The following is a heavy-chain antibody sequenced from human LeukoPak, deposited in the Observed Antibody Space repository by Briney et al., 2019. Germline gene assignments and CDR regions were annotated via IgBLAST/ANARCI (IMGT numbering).Heavy chain of an antibody. D-gene: IGHD3-22*01. Sequence: PGRSLRLSCAASGFTFSSYGMHWVRQAPGKGLEWVAVIWYDGSNTYYADSVKGRFTISRDNSKNTLYLQMNSLRAEDTAVYYCARGRYYYDSSGYPPLDYWGQGTLVTVSS. J-gene: IGHJ4*02. V-gene: IGHV3-33*01. CDR1: GFTFSSYG. CDR2: IWYDGSNT. CDR3: ARGRYYYDSSGYPPLDY.